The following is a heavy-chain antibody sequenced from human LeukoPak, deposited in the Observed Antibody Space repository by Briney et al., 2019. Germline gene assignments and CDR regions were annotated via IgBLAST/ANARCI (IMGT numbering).Heavy chain of an antibody. J-gene: IGHJ6*03. CDR1: GGSISGYY. Sequence: SETLSLTCTVSGGSISGYYWNWIRQPPGKGLEWIGYIYYSGNTNYNPSLESRVTISVDTSNNQFSLKLRSVTAADTAIYYCARGGGPNQYYNYYMDVWGKGTTVTVSS. D-gene: IGHD2-15*01. CDR3: ARGGGPNQYYNYYMDV. V-gene: IGHV4-59*12. CDR2: IYYSGNT.